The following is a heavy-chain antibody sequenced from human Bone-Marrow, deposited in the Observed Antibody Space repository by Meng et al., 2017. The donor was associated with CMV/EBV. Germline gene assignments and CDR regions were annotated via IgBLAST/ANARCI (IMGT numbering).Heavy chain of an antibody. Sequence: ASVKVSCKASGHTFNTYDIKCVRQATGQGLEWMGWINPNSGGTNYAQKFQGRVTMTRDTSISTAYMELSRLRSDDTAVYYCASLWELLGAFDIWGQGTIVTVSS. CDR3: ASLWELLGAFDI. V-gene: IGHV1-2*02. CDR2: INPNSGGT. J-gene: IGHJ3*02. D-gene: IGHD1-26*01. CDR1: GHTFNTYD.